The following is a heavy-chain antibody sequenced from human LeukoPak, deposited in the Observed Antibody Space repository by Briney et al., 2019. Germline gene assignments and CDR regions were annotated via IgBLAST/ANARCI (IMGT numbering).Heavy chain of an antibody. J-gene: IGHJ3*02. CDR2: INRDGSST. CDR1: GFTFSSHW. D-gene: IGHD2/OR15-2a*01. V-gene: IGHV3-74*01. Sequence: GGSLRLSCAASGFTFSSHWMHWVRQAPGKGLVWVSHINRDGSSTSYADSVKGRFTISRDSAKNTLYQQMNSLRAEDTAVYYCASPGGYYFKAFDIWGQGTKVTVSS. CDR3: ASPGGYYFKAFDI.